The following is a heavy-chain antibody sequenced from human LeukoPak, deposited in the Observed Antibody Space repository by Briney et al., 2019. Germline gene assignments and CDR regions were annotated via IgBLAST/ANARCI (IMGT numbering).Heavy chain of an antibody. CDR1: GGSISSYY. Sequence: SETLSLTCTVPGGSISSYYWSWIRQPPGKGLEWIGYIYYSGSTNYNPSLKSRVTISVDTSKNQFSLKLSSVTAADTAVYYCARRQGMATSYFDSWGQGTLVTVSS. J-gene: IGHJ4*02. D-gene: IGHD5-24*01. V-gene: IGHV4-59*08. CDR2: IYYSGST. CDR3: ARRQGMATSYFDS.